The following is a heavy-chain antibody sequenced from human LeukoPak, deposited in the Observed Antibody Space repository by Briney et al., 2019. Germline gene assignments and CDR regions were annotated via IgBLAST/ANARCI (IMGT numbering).Heavy chain of an antibody. J-gene: IGHJ4*02. CDR3: ARPGTGAYSSIDF. CDR2: IYPGDSDT. CDR1: GYSFTNYW. Sequence: GESLKISCQGSGYSFTNYWIGWVRQMPGKGLEWMGIIYPGDSDTRYSPSFQGQVTISADKSISTAYLQWSSLKASDTAMYYCARPGTGAYSSIDFWGQGTLVTASS. D-gene: IGHD1-1*01. V-gene: IGHV5-51*01.